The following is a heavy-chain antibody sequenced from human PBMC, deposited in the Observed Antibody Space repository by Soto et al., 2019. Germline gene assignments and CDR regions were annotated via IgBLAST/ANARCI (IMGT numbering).Heavy chain of an antibody. CDR2: ISAYNGNT. CDR1: GYTFTSYG. D-gene: IGHD4-17*01. Sequence: ASVKVSCKASGYTFTSYGISWVRQAPGQGLEWMGWISAYNGNTNYAQKLQGRVTMTTDTSTSTAYMELRSLRSDDTAVYYCARGPPSRVTTGYYYGMDVWGQGTTVTVSS. V-gene: IGHV1-18*01. J-gene: IGHJ6*02. CDR3: ARGPPSRVTTGYYYGMDV.